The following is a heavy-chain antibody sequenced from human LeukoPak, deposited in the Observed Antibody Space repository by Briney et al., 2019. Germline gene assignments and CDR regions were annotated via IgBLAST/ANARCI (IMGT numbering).Heavy chain of an antibody. CDR3: TTSGTSGYYFDY. J-gene: IGHJ4*02. V-gene: IGHV3-33*08. D-gene: IGHD6-13*01. CDR1: GFTFNKYG. CDR2: IRYDGSNE. Sequence: GGSLRLSCIASGFTFNKYGMHWVRQAPGKGLEWVAVIRYDGSNEYYADSVKGRFTISRDNSKNTLYLQMNSLRAEDTAVYYCTTSGTSGYYFDYWGQGTLVTVSS.